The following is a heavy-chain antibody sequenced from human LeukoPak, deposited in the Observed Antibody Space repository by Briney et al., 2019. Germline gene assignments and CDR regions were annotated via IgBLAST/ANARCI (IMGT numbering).Heavy chain of an antibody. CDR3: VRADSYPDY. Sequence: GGSLRLSCAASAFTFSSYAMHWVRQAPGKGLEWVAVISYDGSNKYYADSVKGRFTISRDNSKNTLYLQMNGLRADDTAVSYCVRADSYPDYRGQGTLVTVSS. CDR1: AFTFSSYA. J-gene: IGHJ4*02. D-gene: IGHD5-18*01. V-gene: IGHV3-30-3*01. CDR2: ISYDGSNK.